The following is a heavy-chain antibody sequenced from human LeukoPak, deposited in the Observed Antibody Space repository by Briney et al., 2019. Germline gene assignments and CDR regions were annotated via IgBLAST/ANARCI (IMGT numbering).Heavy chain of an antibody. CDR2: ISSSGSTI. CDR1: GFTFSSYE. V-gene: IGHV3-48*03. CDR3: ARGPQTGFDP. Sequence: VGSLRLSCAASGFTFSSYEMNWVRQAPGKGLEWVSYISSSGSTIYYADSVKGRFTISRDNAKNSLYLQMNSLRAEDTAVYYCARGPQTGFDPWGQGTLVTVSS. J-gene: IGHJ5*02.